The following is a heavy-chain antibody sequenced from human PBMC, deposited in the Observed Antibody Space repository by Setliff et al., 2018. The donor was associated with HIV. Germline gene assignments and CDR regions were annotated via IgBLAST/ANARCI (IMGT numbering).Heavy chain of an antibody. V-gene: IGHV3-23*01. D-gene: IGHD6-25*01. CDR1: GFTFSSFA. CDR2: ISGSGGST. J-gene: IGHJ4*02. CDR3: ARSRPYNSALDY. Sequence: GGSLRLSCAASGFTFSSFAMSWVRQAPGKGLEWVSGISGSGGSTYYADSVKGRFTISRDNSKNTLSLQMNSLRPEDTAMYYCARSRPYNSALDYWGQGILVTVS.